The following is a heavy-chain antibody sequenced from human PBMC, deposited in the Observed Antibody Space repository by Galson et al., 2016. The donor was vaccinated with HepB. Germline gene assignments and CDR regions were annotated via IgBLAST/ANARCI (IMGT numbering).Heavy chain of an antibody. J-gene: IGHJ5*02. CDR1: GFTFRYFS. CDR2: ISDEGTSK. CDR3: VKVARDSSRPT. Sequence: SLRLSCAASGFTFRYFSIHWVRQAPCKGLEWVTIISDEGTSKYYADSVKGRFTISRDNSKNTLYLQMSSLRAEDAAVYYCVKVARDSSRPTWGQGTLVTVSS. V-gene: IGHV3-30*14. D-gene: IGHD6-13*01.